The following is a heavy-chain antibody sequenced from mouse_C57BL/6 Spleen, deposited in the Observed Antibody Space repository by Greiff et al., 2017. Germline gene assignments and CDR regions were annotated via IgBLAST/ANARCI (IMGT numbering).Heavy chain of an antibody. D-gene: IGHD1-1*01. J-gene: IGHJ2*01. CDR3: ARGNYYGSIDY. V-gene: IGHV1-61*01. CDR1: GYTFTSYW. CDR2: IYPSDSET. Sequence: QVQLKQPGAELVRPGSSVKLSCKASGYTFTSYWMDWVKQRPGQGLEWIGNIYPSDSETHYNQKFKDKATLTVDKSSSTAYMQLSSLTSEDSAVYYCARGNYYGSIDYWGQGTTLTVSS.